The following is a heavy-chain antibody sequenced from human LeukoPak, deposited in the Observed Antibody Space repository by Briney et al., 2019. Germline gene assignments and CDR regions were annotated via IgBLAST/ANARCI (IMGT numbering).Heavy chain of an antibody. V-gene: IGHV1-2*04. CDR2: INPNSGGT. CDR3: ARDVDGMDV. CDR1: GYTFTGHY. J-gene: IGHJ6*04. Sequence: ASVKVSCKASGYTFTGHYMHWVRLAPGQGLEWMGWINPNSGGTNYAQKFQGWVTMTRDTSISTAYMELSRLTSDDTAVYYCARDVDGMDVWGKGTTVTVSS.